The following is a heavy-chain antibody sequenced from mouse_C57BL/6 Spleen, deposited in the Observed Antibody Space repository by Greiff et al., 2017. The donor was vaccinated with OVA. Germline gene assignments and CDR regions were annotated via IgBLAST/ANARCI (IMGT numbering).Heavy chain of an antibody. CDR2: ISSGGDYI. CDR3: TRDTPYYSGSTWYFDV. V-gene: IGHV5-9-1*02. J-gene: IGHJ1*03. Sequence: EVMLVESGEGLVKPGGSLKLSCAASGFTFSSYAMSWVRQTPEKRLEWVAYISSGGDYIYYADTVKGRFTISRDNARNTLYLQMSSLKSEDTAMYYCTRDTPYYSGSTWYFDVWGTGTTVTVSS. CDR1: GFTFSSYA. D-gene: IGHD1-1*01.